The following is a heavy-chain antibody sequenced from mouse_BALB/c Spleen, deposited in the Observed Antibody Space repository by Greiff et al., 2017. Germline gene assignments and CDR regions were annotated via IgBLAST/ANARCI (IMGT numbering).Heavy chain of an antibody. CDR3: ARKGWYLDY. J-gene: IGHJ2*01. D-gene: IGHD2-3*01. V-gene: IGHV14-4*02. Sequence: EVQLQESGAELVRSGASVKLSCTASGFNIKDYYMHWVKQRPEQGLEWIGWIDPENGDTEYAPKFQGKATMTADTSSNTAYLQLSSLTSEDTAVYYCARKGWYLDYWGQGTTLTVSS. CDR1: GFNIKDYY. CDR2: IDPENGDT.